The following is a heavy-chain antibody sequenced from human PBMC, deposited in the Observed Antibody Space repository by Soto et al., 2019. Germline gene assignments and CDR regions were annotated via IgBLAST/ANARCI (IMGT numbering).Heavy chain of an antibody. D-gene: IGHD2-2*01. CDR1: GFTFSSYG. CDR2: ISYDGSNQ. Sequence: GGSLRLSCAASGFTFSSYGMHWVRQAPGKGLEWVAVISYDGSNQYYADSVKGRFTISRDNSKNTLYLQMNSLRAEDTAVYYCAKVGSTSCVIVCYYGMDVWGQGTTVTVSS. CDR3: AKVGSTSCVIVCYYGMDV. J-gene: IGHJ6*02. V-gene: IGHV3-30*18.